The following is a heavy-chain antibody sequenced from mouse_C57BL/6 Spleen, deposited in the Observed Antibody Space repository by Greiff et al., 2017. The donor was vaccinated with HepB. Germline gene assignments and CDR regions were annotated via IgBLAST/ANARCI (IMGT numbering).Heavy chain of an antibody. V-gene: IGHV1-61*01. CDR1: GYTFTSYW. Sequence: VQLQQPGAELVRPGSSVKLSCKASGYTFTSYWMDWVKQRPGQGLEWIGNIYPSDSETHYNQKFKDKATLTVDKSSSTAYMQLSSLTSEDSAVYYCARGAYYSNDFDYWGQGTTLTVSS. CDR2: IYPSDSET. CDR3: ARGAYYSNDFDY. D-gene: IGHD2-5*01. J-gene: IGHJ2*01.